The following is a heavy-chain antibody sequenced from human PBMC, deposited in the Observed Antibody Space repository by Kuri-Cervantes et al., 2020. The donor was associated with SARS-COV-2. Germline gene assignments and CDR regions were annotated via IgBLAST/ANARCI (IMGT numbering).Heavy chain of an antibody. CDR1: GGTFSSAI. D-gene: IGHD6-19*01. Sequence: SVKVSCKASGGTFSSAIISWVRQAPGQGLEWMGGIMPALGMPNYAQKFRGRDTLTADTSTTTAYLELSGLKTEDTALYYCASDGVSGSLSLDFWGQGTLVTVSS. CDR2: IMPALGMP. CDR3: ASDGVSGSLSLDF. J-gene: IGHJ4*02. V-gene: IGHV1-69*10.